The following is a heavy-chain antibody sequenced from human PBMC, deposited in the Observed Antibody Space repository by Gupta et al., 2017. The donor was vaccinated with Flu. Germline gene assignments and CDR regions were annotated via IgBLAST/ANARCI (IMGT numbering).Heavy chain of an antibody. CDR1: GFTFSSYE. Sequence: EVQLVESGGGLVQPGGSLRLSCAASGFTFSSYEMNWVSQAPGKGLEWVSYISSSGSTIYYADSVKGRFTISRDNAKNSLYLQMNSLRAEDTAVYYCARGFTPNTPGAFDIWGQGTMVTVSS. J-gene: IGHJ3*02. CDR3: ARGFTPNTPGAFDI. D-gene: IGHD2-15*01. V-gene: IGHV3-48*03. CDR2: ISSSGSTI.